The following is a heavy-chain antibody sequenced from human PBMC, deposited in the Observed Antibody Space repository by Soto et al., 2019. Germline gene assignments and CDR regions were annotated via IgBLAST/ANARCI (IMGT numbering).Heavy chain of an antibody. J-gene: IGHJ5*02. CDR2: INHSGST. CDR3: APPLDTGDTYGWFDP. Sequence: SETLSLTCAVYGGSFSGYYWSWIRQPPGKGLEWIGEINHSGSTNYNPSLKSRVTISVDTSKNQFSLKLSSVTAADTAVYYCAPPLDTGDTYGWFDPWGQGTLVTVSS. D-gene: IGHD7-27*01. V-gene: IGHV4-34*01. CDR1: GGSFSGYY.